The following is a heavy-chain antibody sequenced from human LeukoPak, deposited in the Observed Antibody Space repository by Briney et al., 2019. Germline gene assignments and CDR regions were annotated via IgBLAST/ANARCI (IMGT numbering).Heavy chain of an antibody. J-gene: IGHJ1*01. CDR1: GGSISSYY. Sequence: SETLSLTCTVSGGSISSYYWSWIRQPPGKGLEWIGYIYYSGSTNYNPSLKSRVTVSVDTSKNQFSLKLSSVTAADTAVYYCARVGSSSNIRAEYFQHWGQGTLVTVSS. CDR3: ARVGSSSNIRAEYFQH. V-gene: IGHV4-59*01. D-gene: IGHD6-13*01. CDR2: IYYSGST.